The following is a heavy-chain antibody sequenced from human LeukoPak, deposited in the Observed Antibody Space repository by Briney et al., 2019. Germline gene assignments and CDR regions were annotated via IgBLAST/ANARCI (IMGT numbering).Heavy chain of an antibody. CDR3: ARAGYSSLGPWNDAFDI. V-gene: IGHV3-11*01. CDR1: GFTFSDYY. CDR2: ISSSGSTI. Sequence: AGGSLRLSCAASGFTFSDYYMSWIRQAPGKGLEWVSYISSSGSTIYYADSVKGRFTISRDNAKNSLYLQMNSLRAEDTAVYYCARAGYSSLGPWNDAFDIWGQGPMVTVSS. D-gene: IGHD5-18*01. J-gene: IGHJ3*02.